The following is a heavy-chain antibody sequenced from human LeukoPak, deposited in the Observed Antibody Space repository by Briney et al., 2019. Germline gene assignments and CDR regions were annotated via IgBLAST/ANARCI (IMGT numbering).Heavy chain of an antibody. CDR2: ISYDGSNK. V-gene: IGHV3-30*18. CDR3: AKDRLGSGGSCSDY. CDR1: GFTFSSYG. J-gene: IGHJ4*02. D-gene: IGHD2-15*01. Sequence: GGSLRLSCAASGFTFSSYGMHWVRQAPGKGLEWVAVISYDGSNKYYADSVKGRFTISRDNSKNTLYLQMNSLRAEDTAVYYCAKDRLGSGGSCSDYWGQGTLVTVSS.